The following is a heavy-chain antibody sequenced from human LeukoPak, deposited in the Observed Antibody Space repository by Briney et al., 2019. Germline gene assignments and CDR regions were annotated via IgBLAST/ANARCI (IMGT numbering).Heavy chain of an antibody. Sequence: GGSLRLSCAASGFTFSSYEMNWVRQAPGKGLEWVSYISGSGSTIYYADSVKGRFTISRDNAKSSLSLQMNSLRAEDTAVYYCARVRRGYSYGEFDYWGQGTLVTVSS. J-gene: IGHJ4*02. CDR2: ISGSGSTI. D-gene: IGHD5-18*01. CDR1: GFTFSSYE. CDR3: ARVRRGYSYGEFDY. V-gene: IGHV3-48*03.